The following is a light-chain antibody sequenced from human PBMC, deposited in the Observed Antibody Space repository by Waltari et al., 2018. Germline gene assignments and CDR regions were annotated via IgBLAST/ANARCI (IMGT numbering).Light chain of an antibody. V-gene: IGKV1-39*01. CDR2: AAS. J-gene: IGKJ1*01. CDR1: QRISSY. Sequence: DIQMTQSPSSLSASVGARVTITCRAIQRISSYLSWYQQKPGRAPKLLIYAASSLESGVPSRFSGSGSGRDFTLIISSLQPEDFATYSCQQSYSQTRTFGQGTKVEI. CDR3: QQSYSQTRT.